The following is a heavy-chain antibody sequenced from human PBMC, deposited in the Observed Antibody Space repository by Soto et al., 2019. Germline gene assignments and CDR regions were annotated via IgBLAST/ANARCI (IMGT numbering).Heavy chain of an antibody. CDR2: IWYDGSNQ. V-gene: IGHV3-33*01. Sequence: QVQLVESGGGVVQPGKSLRLSCAASGFTFNSYGVHRVRQTPDKGLEWVAVIWYDGSNQYYPDSVKGRFTISRDNPNNTLYLQINSLRGEDTAVYYCARDWFYYGMDVWGQGTTVTVSS. D-gene: IGHD3-10*01. CDR1: GFTFNSYG. J-gene: IGHJ6*02. CDR3: ARDWFYYGMDV.